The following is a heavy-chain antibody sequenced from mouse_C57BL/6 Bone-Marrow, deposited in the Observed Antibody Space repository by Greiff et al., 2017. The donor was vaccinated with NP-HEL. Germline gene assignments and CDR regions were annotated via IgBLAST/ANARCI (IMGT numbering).Heavy chain of an antibody. CDR3: ARGDYYGSFYALDY. J-gene: IGHJ4*01. CDR2: IYPGDGDT. V-gene: IGHV1-80*01. CDR1: GYAFSSYW. D-gene: IGHD1-1*01. Sequence: QVQLQQSGAELVKPGASVEISCKASGYAFSSYWMNWVKQRPGKGLEWIGQIYPGDGDTNYNGKFKGKATLTADKSSSTAYMQLSSLTSEDSAVYFCARGDYYGSFYALDYWGQGTSVTVSS.